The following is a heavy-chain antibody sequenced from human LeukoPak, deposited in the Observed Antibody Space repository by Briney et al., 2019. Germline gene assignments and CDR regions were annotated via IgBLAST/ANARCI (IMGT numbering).Heavy chain of an antibody. V-gene: IGHV1-18*01. CDR2: ISACNGNT. CDR3: ARDYESSGYYFMVDY. CDR1: GYTFTSYG. Sequence: ASVKVSCKASGYTFTSYGISWVRQAPGQGLEWMGWISACNGNTNYAQKLQGRVTMTTDTSTSTAYMELRSLRSDDTAVYYCARDYESSGYYFMVDYWGQGTLVTVSS. J-gene: IGHJ4*02. D-gene: IGHD3-22*01.